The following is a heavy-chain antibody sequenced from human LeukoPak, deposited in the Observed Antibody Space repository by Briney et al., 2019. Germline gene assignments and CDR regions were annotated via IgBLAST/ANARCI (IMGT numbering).Heavy chain of an antibody. D-gene: IGHD3-3*01. J-gene: IGHJ4*02. CDR3: ARTDLGFWSSYYTRYYFGY. V-gene: IGHV4-59*01. CDR2: IYYSGST. Sequence: SETLSLTCTVSGGSISSYYWSWIRQPPGKGLEWIGYIYYSGSTNYNPSLKSRVTISVDTSKNQFSLKLSSVTAADTAVYYCARTDLGFWSSYYTRYYFGYWGQGTLVTVSS. CDR1: GGSISSYY.